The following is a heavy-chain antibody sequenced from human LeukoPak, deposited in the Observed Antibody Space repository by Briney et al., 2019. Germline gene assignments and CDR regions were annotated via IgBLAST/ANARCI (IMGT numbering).Heavy chain of an antibody. Sequence: GGSLRLSCAASGFTFGSYSMNWVRQAPGKGLEWVSGISYRGDRTYYADSVKGRFTISRDNSKNTLYLQMNSLRAEDTAVYYCAKDIFINHDILTGYLDHWGQGTLVTVSS. CDR3: AKDIFINHDILTGYLDH. CDR2: ISYRGDRT. J-gene: IGHJ4*02. D-gene: IGHD3-9*01. V-gene: IGHV3-23*01. CDR1: GFTFGSYS.